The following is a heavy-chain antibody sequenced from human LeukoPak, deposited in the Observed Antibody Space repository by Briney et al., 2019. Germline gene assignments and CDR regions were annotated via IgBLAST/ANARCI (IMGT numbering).Heavy chain of an antibody. D-gene: IGHD2-21*01. V-gene: IGHV4-30-2*01. CDR1: GGSISSGGYY. J-gene: IGHJ6*02. Sequence: SETLSLTCTVSGGSISSGGYYWSWIRQPPGKGLEWIGYIYHSGSTYYNPSLKSRVTISVDRSKNQFSLKLSSVTAADTAVYYCARDDCGGRPCGMDVWGQGTTVTVSS. CDR2: IYHSGST. CDR3: ARDDCGGRPCGMDV.